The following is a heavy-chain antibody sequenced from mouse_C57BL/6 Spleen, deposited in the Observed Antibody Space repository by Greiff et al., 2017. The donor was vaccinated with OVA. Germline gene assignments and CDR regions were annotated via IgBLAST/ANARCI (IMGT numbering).Heavy chain of an antibody. CDR3: TRDGSSLWYFDV. CDR2: ISSGGDYI. J-gene: IGHJ1*03. CDR1: GFTFSSYA. Sequence: EVQLMESGEGLVKPGGSLKLSCAASGFTFSSYAVSWVRQTPEKRLEWVSYISSGGDYIYYADTVKGRFTISRDNARNTLYLQMSSLKSEDTAMYYCTRDGSSLWYFDVWGTGTTVTVSS. D-gene: IGHD1-1*01. V-gene: IGHV5-9-1*02.